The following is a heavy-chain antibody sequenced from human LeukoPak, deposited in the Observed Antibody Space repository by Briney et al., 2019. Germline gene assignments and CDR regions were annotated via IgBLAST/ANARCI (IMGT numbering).Heavy chain of an antibody. V-gene: IGHV4-30-2*01. D-gene: IGHD6-13*01. CDR2: IYHSGST. CDR1: GGSISSGGYS. J-gene: IGHJ5*02. Sequence: PSETLSLTCAVSGGSISSGGYSWSWIRQPPGKGLEWIGYIYHSGSTYYNPSLKSRVTISVDRSKNQFSLKLSSVTAADTAVYYCARDSGIGFDPWGQGTLVTVSS. CDR3: ARDSGIGFDP.